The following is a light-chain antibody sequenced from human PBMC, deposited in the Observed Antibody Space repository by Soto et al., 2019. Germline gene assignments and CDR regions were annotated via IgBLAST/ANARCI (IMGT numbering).Light chain of an antibody. V-gene: IGLV2-14*01. CDR3: TSYTNISTTPHIHAATTPK. CDR1: SSDVGDYNY. Sequence: QSALTQPASVSGSPGQSITISCTGTSSDVGDYNYVSWYRQHPGKAPRLMIYEVSNRPSGVSNRFSASKSGNTASLTISGLQAENEADYIHTSYTNISTTPHIHAATTPKFGSGTQLTVL. CDR2: EVS. J-gene: IGLJ6*01.